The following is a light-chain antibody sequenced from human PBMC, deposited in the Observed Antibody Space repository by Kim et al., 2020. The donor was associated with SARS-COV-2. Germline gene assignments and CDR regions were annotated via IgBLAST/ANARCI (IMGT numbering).Light chain of an antibody. V-gene: IGKV3-15*01. CDR3: QQYNNWPYT. CDR1: QSVKRN. Sequence: SVSPGERATHSCRASQSVKRNLAWYQQIPGQAPRLLIYGASTRATGIPARFSGSGSGTEFTLTISSLQSEDFAVYYCQQYNNWPYTFGQGTKLEI. CDR2: GAS. J-gene: IGKJ2*01.